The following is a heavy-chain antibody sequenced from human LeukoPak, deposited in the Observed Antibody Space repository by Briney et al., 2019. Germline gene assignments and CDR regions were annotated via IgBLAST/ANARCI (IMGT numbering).Heavy chain of an antibody. D-gene: IGHD6-19*01. V-gene: IGHV4-59*01. CDR2: IYYSGST. CDR3: AVTISSGWYMDAFDI. Sequence: PSETLSLTCTVSGGSISSYYWSWIRQPPGKGLEWIGYIYYSGSTNYNPSLKSRVTISVDTSKNQFSLKLSSVAAADTAVYYCAVTISSGWYMDAFDIWGQGTMVTVSS. CDR1: GGSISSYY. J-gene: IGHJ3*02.